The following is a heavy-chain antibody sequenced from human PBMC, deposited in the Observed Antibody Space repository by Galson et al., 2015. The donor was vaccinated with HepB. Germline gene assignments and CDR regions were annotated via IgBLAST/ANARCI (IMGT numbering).Heavy chain of an antibody. V-gene: IGHV1-46*01. Sequence: SVKVSCKASGYTFTSYYMHWVRQAPGQGLEWMGIINPSGGSTSYAQKFQGRVTMTRDTSTSTVYMELSSLRSEDTAVYYCARVIAARPYYYYGMDVWGQGTTVTVSS. CDR2: INPSGGST. CDR1: GYTFTSYY. J-gene: IGHJ6*02. D-gene: IGHD6-6*01. CDR3: ARVIAARPYYYYGMDV.